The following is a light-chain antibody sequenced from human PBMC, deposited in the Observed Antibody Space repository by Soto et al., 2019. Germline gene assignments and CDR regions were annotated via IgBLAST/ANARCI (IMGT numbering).Light chain of an antibody. CDR3: QSYDSSHHGV. V-gene: IGLV1-40*01. CDR1: SSNIGAGYD. CDR2: RNN. J-gene: IGLJ2*01. Sequence: QSVLTQPPSVSRAPGQRVTISCTGSSSNIGAGYDVHWYQQLPGTAPKLLIYRNNNRPSGVPDRFSGSKSGTSASLAITGLQAEDEADYYCQSYDSSHHGVFGGGTKLTVL.